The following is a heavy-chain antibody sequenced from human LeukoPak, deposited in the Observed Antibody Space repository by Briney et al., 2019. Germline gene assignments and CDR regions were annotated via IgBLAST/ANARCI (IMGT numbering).Heavy chain of an antibody. Sequence: GGSLRLSCAASGFTFSSYWMSWVRQAPGKGLEGVANIKQDGSEKYYVDSVKGRFTISRDNAKNSLYLQMNSLRAEDTAVYYCIVLAVAGTFGFDYWGQGTLVTVSS. CDR3: IVLAVAGTFGFDY. CDR1: GFTFSSYW. J-gene: IGHJ4*02. V-gene: IGHV3-7*01. D-gene: IGHD6-19*01. CDR2: IKQDGSEK.